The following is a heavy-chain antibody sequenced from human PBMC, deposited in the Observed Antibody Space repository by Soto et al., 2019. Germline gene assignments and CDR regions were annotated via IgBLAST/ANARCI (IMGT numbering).Heavy chain of an antibody. D-gene: IGHD6-13*01. CDR1: GGSISSSSYY. V-gene: IGHV4-39*07. CDR2: IYYSGST. J-gene: IGHJ5*02. CDR3: ARLTGIEKWFDP. Sequence: SETLSLTCTVSGGSISSSSYYWGWIRQPPGKGLEWIGSIYYSGSTYYNPPLKSRVTISVDTSKNQFSLKLSSVTAADTAVYYCARLTGIEKWFDPWGQGTLVTVSS.